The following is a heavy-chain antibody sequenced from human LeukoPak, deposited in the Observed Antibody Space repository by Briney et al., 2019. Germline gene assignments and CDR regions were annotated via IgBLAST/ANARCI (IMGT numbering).Heavy chain of an antibody. CDR1: GGSISSSNW. D-gene: IGHD6-13*01. V-gene: IGHV4-4*02. CDR3: AYSSSWYSSLIFDY. Sequence: SETLSLTCAVSGGSISSSNWWSWVRQPPGKGLEWIGEIYHSGSTNYNPSLKSRVTISVDKSKNQFSLKLSSVTAADTAVDYCAYSSSWYSSLIFDYWGQGTLVTVSS. CDR2: IYHSGST. J-gene: IGHJ4*02.